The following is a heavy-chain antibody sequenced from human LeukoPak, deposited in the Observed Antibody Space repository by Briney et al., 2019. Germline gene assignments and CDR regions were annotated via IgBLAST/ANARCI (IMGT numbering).Heavy chain of an antibody. Sequence: GGSLRLSCAASGFSISNDWMSWVRQAPGKGLEWVARVKSRSAGETTDYAAPVKGRFTISRDDSKNTLYLQMNSLKTEDTAVYYCTLIQGWGSGSYYRDFWGQGTLVTLSS. CDR1: GFSISNDW. D-gene: IGHD3-10*01. CDR3: TLIQGWGSGSYYRDF. V-gene: IGHV3-15*01. J-gene: IGHJ4*02. CDR2: VKSRSAGETT.